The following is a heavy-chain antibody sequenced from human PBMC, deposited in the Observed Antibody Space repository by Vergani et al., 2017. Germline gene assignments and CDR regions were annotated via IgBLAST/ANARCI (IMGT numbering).Heavy chain of an antibody. Sequence: QVQLVESGGGVVQPGRSLRLSCAASGFTFNQYGMHWVRQAPGKGLEWVAVTWYDGNNKQYADSVKGRFTISRDNSKSTMYLQMNSLRDEDTGVYYCARDLRLLYNRFDPWGQGTLLTVSS. CDR1: GFTFNQYG. D-gene: IGHD1-14*01. J-gene: IGHJ5*02. CDR2: TWYDGNNK. V-gene: IGHV3-33*01. CDR3: ARDLRLLYNRFDP.